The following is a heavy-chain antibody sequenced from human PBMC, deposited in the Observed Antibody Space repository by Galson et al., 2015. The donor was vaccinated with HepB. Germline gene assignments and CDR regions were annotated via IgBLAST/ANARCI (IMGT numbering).Heavy chain of an antibody. CDR3: AKGNSNSYDNSGYYGFFDY. V-gene: IGHV3-23*01. D-gene: IGHD3-22*01. J-gene: IGHJ4*02. Sequence: SLRLSCAASGFNFNNYGMNWVRQAPGKGLEWVSAISGSGGSRYYTDSVKGRFTISRDNSKNTLYLQMNSLRADDTAVYYCAKGNSNSYDNSGYYGFFDYWGQGALVTVSS. CDR2: ISGSGGSR. CDR1: GFNFNNYG.